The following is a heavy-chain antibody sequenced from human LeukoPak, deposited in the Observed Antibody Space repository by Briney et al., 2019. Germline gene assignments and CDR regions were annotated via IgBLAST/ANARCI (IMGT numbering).Heavy chain of an antibody. V-gene: IGHV1-8*02. CDR3: ARAHSMVRGVIVRAPAPGY. CDR2: INPNSGNT. J-gene: IGHJ4*02. CDR1: GYTFTGYY. D-gene: IGHD3-10*01. Sequence: ASVKVSCKASGYTFTGYYMHWVRQAPGQGLEWMGWINPNSGNTGYAQKFQGRVTMTRNTSISTAYMELSSLRSEDTAVYYCARAHSMVRGVIVRAPAPGYWGQGTLVTVSS.